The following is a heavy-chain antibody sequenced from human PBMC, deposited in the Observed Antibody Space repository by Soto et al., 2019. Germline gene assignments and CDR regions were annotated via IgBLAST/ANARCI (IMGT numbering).Heavy chain of an antibody. Sequence: SETLSLTCTVSVGSISSSSYYWGWILQPPGKGLEWIGSIYYSGSTYYNPSLKSRVTISVDTSKNQFSLKLSSVTAADTAVYYCARGGYCSGGSCWWSSYYYGMDVWGQGTTVTVSS. J-gene: IGHJ6*02. CDR3: ARGGYCSGGSCWWSSYYYGMDV. V-gene: IGHV4-39*01. D-gene: IGHD2-15*01. CDR1: VGSISSSSYY. CDR2: IYYSGST.